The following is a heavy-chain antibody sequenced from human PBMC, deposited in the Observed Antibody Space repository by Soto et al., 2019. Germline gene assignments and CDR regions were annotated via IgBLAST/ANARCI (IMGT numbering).Heavy chain of an antibody. CDR3: ARDLWVEPELYYYGMDV. D-gene: IGHD1-1*01. V-gene: IGHV4-30-4*01. J-gene: IGHJ6*02. Sequence: PSETRSLTCTVSGDSISSADYYGIGIRQTPGKVLEWIGHIFYSGTTYYNPSLKSRLTISVDTSKNHFSLRLTSVTAADTAVYYCARDLWVEPELYYYGMDVWGQGTTVTVSS. CDR1: GDSISSADYY. CDR2: IFYSGTT.